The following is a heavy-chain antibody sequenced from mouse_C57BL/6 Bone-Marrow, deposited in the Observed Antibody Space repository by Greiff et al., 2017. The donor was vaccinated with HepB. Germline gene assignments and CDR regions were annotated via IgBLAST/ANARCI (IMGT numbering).Heavy chain of an antibody. D-gene: IGHD1-1*01. CDR2: IRSKSNNYAT. CDR3: VRQYYYGSSYGYFDV. Sequence: EVNLVESGGGLVQPKGSLKLSCAASGFSFNTYAMNWVRQAPGKGLEWVARIRSKSNNYATYYADSVKDRFTISRDDSESMLYLQMNNLKTEDTAMYYCVRQYYYGSSYGYFDVWGTGTTVTVSS. J-gene: IGHJ1*03. V-gene: IGHV10-1*01. CDR1: GFSFNTYA.